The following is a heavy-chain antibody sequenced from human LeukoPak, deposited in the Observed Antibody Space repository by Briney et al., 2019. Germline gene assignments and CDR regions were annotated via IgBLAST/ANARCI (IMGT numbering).Heavy chain of an antibody. CDR1: GYTFTSYG. D-gene: IGHD5-18*01. J-gene: IGHJ6*03. V-gene: IGHV1-8*03. CDR2: MNPNSGNT. CDR3: AKFDGVQLWLPSCYYYMDV. Sequence: GASVKVSCKASGYTFTSYGINWVRQATGQGLEWMGWMNPNSGNTGYAQKFQGRVTITGNTSISTAYMELSSLRSEDTAVYYCAKFDGVQLWLPSCYYYMDVWGKGTTVTVSS.